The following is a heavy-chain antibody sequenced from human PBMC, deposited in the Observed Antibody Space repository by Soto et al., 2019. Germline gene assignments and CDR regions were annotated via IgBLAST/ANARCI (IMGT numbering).Heavy chain of an antibody. V-gene: IGHV4-34*01. CDR1: GGSFSGYY. CDR3: ARGPKGEVGGTWYYYAMDV. J-gene: IGHJ6*02. D-gene: IGHD1-26*01. Sequence: PSETLSLTCAVYGGSFSGYYWSWIRQPPGKGLEWIGEINHSGSTNYNPSLKSRVTISVDTSKNQFSLKLNSVTAADTAVYYCARGPKGEVGGTWYYYAMDVWGHGTTVTVSS. CDR2: INHSGST.